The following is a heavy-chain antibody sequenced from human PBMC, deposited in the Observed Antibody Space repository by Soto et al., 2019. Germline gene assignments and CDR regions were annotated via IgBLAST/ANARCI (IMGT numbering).Heavy chain of an antibody. J-gene: IGHJ6*02. D-gene: IGHD3-3*01. CDR2: ISSSSSYI. Sequence: GGSLRLSCAASGFTFSSYTMNWVRQAPGKGLEWVSSISSSSSYIYYADSVKGRFTISRDNAKNSLYLQMNILRAEDTAVYYCSRDYDFWSTPKYGMDVWGQGTTVTVSS. CDR1: GFTFSSYT. CDR3: SRDYDFWSTPKYGMDV. V-gene: IGHV3-21*01.